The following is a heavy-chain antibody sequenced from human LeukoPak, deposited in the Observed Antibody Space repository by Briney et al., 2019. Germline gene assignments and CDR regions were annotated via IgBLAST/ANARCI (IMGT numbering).Heavy chain of an antibody. J-gene: IGHJ3*02. Sequence: GGSLRLSCEASGFTFNSYAMSWVRQAPGKGLEWVSLISGSGGRTFYADVVKGRFTISRDNSKNSLYLQMNSLRAEDTAVYYCARDGGIAVAGDAFDIWGQGTVVTVSS. CDR3: ARDGGIAVAGDAFDI. D-gene: IGHD6-19*01. V-gene: IGHV3-23*01. CDR1: GFTFNSYA. CDR2: ISGSGGRT.